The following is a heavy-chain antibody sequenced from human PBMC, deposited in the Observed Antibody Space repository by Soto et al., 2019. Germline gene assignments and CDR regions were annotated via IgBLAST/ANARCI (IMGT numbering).Heavy chain of an antibody. D-gene: IGHD5-18*01. CDR2: IYHSGST. Sequence: QVQLQESGPGLVKPSGTLSLTCAVSGGSISSSNWWSWVRQPPGKGLEWIGEIYHSGSTNYNPSLKNRVTISVDKSKNQFSLKRSSVTAADTAVYYCAGWIQLQQYYYYGMDVWGQGTTVTVSS. J-gene: IGHJ6*02. V-gene: IGHV4-4*02. CDR1: GGSISSSNW. CDR3: AGWIQLQQYYYYGMDV.